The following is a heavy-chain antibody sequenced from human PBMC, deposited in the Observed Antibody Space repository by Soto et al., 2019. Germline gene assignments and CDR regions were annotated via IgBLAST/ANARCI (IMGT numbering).Heavy chain of an antibody. D-gene: IGHD5-18*01. Sequence: ASVKVSCKASGYTFSSHAMHWVRQAPGQRLEWMGWINAGNGNTKYSQNFQGRVAITRDTSASTAYMELRSLRSEDTAVYYCARGLRLWFISYFDYWGQGTLVTVSS. J-gene: IGHJ4*02. V-gene: IGHV1-3*01. CDR1: GYTFSSHA. CDR3: ARGLRLWFISYFDY. CDR2: INAGNGNT.